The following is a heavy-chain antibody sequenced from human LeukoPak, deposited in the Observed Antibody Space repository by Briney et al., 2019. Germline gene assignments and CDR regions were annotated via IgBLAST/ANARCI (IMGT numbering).Heavy chain of an antibody. D-gene: IGHD3-10*01. V-gene: IGHV3-23*01. Sequence: GGSLRLSCAASGFTFSNFAMHWVRQAPGKGLEWVSSITDSGGSTYYADSVKGRFTISRDNSRNTNYLQMNSLRAEDTAVYYCAKGVSYVSFDYWGQGTLVTVSS. CDR3: AKGVSYVSFDY. CDR2: ITDSGGST. CDR1: GFTFSNFA. J-gene: IGHJ4*02.